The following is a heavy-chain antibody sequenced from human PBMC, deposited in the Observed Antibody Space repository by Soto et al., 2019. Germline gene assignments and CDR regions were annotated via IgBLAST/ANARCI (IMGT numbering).Heavy chain of an antibody. J-gene: IGHJ5*02. Sequence: ASVKVSCKASGGTFSNYAITWVRQAPGQGLEWLGRIIPIFGTRDYAQKFQGRVTITADDSTTTAYMELSSLRSDDTAVYYCAEDGGRGGYCGYWFDHWGQGTLVTVSS. V-gene: IGHV1-69*13. CDR3: AEDGGRGGYCGYWFDH. CDR2: IIPIFGTR. D-gene: IGHD2-21*01. CDR1: GGTFSNYA.